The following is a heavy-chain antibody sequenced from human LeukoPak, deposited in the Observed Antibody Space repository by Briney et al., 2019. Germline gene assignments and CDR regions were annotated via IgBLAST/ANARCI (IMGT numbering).Heavy chain of an antibody. V-gene: IGHV1-69*02. J-gene: IGHJ4*02. D-gene: IGHD3-9*01. CDR2: IIPILGIA. Sequence: GASVKVSCKASGGTFSSYTISWVRQAPGQGLEWMGRIIPILGIANYAQKFQGRVTITADKSTSTAYMELSSLRSEDTAVYYCARSEVLRYFEGDYWGQGTLVTVSS. CDR1: GGTFSSYT. CDR3: ARSEVLRYFEGDY.